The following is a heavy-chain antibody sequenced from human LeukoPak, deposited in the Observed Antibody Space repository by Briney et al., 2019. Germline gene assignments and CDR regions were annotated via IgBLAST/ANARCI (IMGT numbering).Heavy chain of an antibody. Sequence: SETLSLTSTVPGGSIISYNRSWIRQTPGEGPGWIAYIYYSGSTPYNPSLKCRVPISVDTSKNQFSLKLSSVTAADTAVYYCASLFGETDYGDYPSDYWSQGTLVTVSS. CDR3: ASLFGETDYGDYPSDY. V-gene: IGHV4-59*01. J-gene: IGHJ4*02. CDR2: IYYSGST. CDR1: GGSIISYN. D-gene: IGHD4-17*01.